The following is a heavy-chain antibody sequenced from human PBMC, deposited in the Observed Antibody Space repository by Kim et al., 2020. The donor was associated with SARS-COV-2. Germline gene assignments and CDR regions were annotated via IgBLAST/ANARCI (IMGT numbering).Heavy chain of an antibody. CDR3: AKARGSYYGADYFDY. CDR1: GFTFSNYA. V-gene: IGHV3-23*01. J-gene: IGHJ4*02. Sequence: GGSLRLSCAASGFTFSNYAMNWVRQAPGKGLEWVSSVTGAGANTYYADSVKGRFTISRDNSKNTLYLQRNSLRAEDTALYYCAKARGSYYGADYFDYWGQGTLVTVSS. D-gene: IGHD1-26*01. CDR2: VTGAGANT.